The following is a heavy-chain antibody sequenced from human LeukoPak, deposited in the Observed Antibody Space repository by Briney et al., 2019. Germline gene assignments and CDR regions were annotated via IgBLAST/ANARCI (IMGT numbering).Heavy chain of an antibody. V-gene: IGHV4-59*01. D-gene: IGHD6-6*01. J-gene: IGHJ6*02. CDR2: IYYSGST. CDR1: GGSISSYY. Sequence: SETLSLTCTVSGGSISSYYWSWIRQPPGKGLEWIGYIYYSGSTNYNPSLKSRVTISVDTSKNQFSLKLSSVTAPDTAVYYCARTRAARPNYYYYGMDVWGQGTTVTVSS. CDR3: ARTRAARPNYYYYGMDV.